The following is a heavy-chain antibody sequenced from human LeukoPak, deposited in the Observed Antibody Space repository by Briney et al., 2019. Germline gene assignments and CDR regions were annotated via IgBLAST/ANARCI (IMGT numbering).Heavy chain of an antibody. Sequence: GGSLRLSCAASGFTVSSNYVSWVRQAPGKGLGWVSVIYSGGTTFSADSVKGRFSVSRDLSKNTLYLQMNSLRAEDTAVYYCAKHFCTGLDCSLFDSWGQGTLVTVSS. CDR1: GFTVSSNY. CDR3: AKHFCTGLDCSLFDS. CDR2: IYSGGTT. D-gene: IGHD3/OR15-3a*01. V-gene: IGHV3-53*01. J-gene: IGHJ4*02.